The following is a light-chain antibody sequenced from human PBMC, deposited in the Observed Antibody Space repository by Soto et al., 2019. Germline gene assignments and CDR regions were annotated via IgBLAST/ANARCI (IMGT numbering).Light chain of an antibody. V-gene: IGKV3-11*01. Sequence: EIVLAQSPATLSLSPGERATLSCRASQDISNFLAWYQQRPSQAPRLLIYDASNRATGIPARFSGSGSGTDFTLHIIGLEPEYFESYYCQQRASWPPFTFGQGTKLEV. J-gene: IGKJ2*01. CDR2: DAS. CDR1: QDISNF. CDR3: QQRASWPPFT.